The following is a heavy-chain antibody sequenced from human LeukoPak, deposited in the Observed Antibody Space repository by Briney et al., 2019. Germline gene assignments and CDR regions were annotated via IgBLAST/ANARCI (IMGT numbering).Heavy chain of an antibody. CDR2: IYYSGST. D-gene: IGHD6-19*01. Sequence: TSETLSLTCTVSGGSISSGGYYWSWIRQHPGKGLEWIGYIYYSGSTYYNPSLKSRVTISVGTSKNQFSLKLSSVTAADTAVYYCARGYSSGWNYYYYMDVWGKGTTVTVSS. J-gene: IGHJ6*03. CDR3: ARGYSSGWNYYYYMDV. CDR1: GGSISSGGYY. V-gene: IGHV4-31*03.